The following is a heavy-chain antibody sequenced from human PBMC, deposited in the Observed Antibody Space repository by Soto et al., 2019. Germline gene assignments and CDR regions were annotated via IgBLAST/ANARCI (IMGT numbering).Heavy chain of an antibody. V-gene: IGHV3-23*01. CDR2: ISGSGTT. CDR3: ARASHHLWIGLADY. Sequence: PGGSLRLSCAASGFTFSSYAMSWVRQAPGKGLEWVSIISGSGTTYYAESVKGRLTISRDNAKNTLYVQMSSLRAEDTAVYYCARASHHLWIGLADYWGQGTLVTVSS. CDR1: GFTFSSYA. J-gene: IGHJ4*02. D-gene: IGHD3-10*01.